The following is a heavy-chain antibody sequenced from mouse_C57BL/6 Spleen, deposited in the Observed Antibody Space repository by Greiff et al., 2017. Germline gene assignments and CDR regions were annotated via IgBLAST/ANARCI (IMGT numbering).Heavy chain of an antibody. CDR2: IWSGGST. Sequence: QVQLQQSGPGLVQPSQSLSITCTVSGFSLTSYGVHWVRQSPGKGLEWLGVIWSGGSTDYNAAFISRLSISKDNSKSQVFFKMNSLQADDTAIYYCARNFGYYGSSYPYAMDYWGQGTSVTVSS. D-gene: IGHD1-1*01. J-gene: IGHJ4*01. CDR1: GFSLTSYG. V-gene: IGHV2-2*01. CDR3: ARNFGYYGSSYPYAMDY.